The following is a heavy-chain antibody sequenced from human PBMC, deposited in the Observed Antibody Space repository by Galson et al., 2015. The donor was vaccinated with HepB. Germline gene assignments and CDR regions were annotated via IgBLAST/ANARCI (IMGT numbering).Heavy chain of an antibody. D-gene: IGHD3-22*01. CDR1: GGTFSRHT. CDR2: IIPIFGSG. Sequence: SVKVSCKASGGTFSRHTISWVRQAPGQGLEWMGGIIPIFGSGNYAQKFQGRVTIIADQSKSTVYMVLSSLRSEDTAVYYCARQYDTSGYYAYWGQGTLVSVSS. V-gene: IGHV1-69*13. CDR3: ARQYDTSGYYAY. J-gene: IGHJ4*02.